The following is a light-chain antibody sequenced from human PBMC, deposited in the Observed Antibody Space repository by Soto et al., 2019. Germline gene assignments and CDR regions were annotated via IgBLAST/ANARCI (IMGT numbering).Light chain of an antibody. CDR2: EVS. J-gene: IGLJ2*01. V-gene: IGLV2-14*01. Sequence: QSALTHPASVSGSPGQSITISCTGTNSDVGGYNYVSWYQQYPGKAPKLLIYEVSNRPSGVSNRFSGSKSGNTASLTISGLQAEDEADYYCSSYTSSSTYVAFGGGTKLTVL. CDR3: SSYTSSSTYVA. CDR1: NSDVGGYNY.